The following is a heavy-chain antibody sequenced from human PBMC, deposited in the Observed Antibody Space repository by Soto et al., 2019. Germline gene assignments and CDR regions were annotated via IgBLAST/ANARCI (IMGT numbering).Heavy chain of an antibody. CDR2: MYYSGST. Sequence: SVTMSLTYTVSDGSSNSSSYYWGWVRQPPGKGLEWIGTMYYSGSTYYNPSLKSRATISVYTSKNQCSMKLSSVTAADTAVYYCARLPRPDYYYYYYMDVWGKRTTVTVSS. CDR1: DGSSNSSSYY. J-gene: IGHJ6*03. CDR3: ARLPRPDYYYYYYMDV. V-gene: IGHV4-39*01.